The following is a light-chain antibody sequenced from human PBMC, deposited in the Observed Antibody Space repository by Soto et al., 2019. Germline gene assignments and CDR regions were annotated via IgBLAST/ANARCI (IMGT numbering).Light chain of an antibody. CDR1: QSVSSY. CDR3: HQYGTSPRT. V-gene: IGKV3-11*01. Sequence: EIVLTQSPATLSLSPGERATLSCRASQSVSSYLAWYQQKPGQAPRLLIYDASNRATGIPARFSGSGSGTDFTLTISSLEPEDFALYFCHQYGTSPRTFGPGTKVEF. J-gene: IGKJ1*01. CDR2: DAS.